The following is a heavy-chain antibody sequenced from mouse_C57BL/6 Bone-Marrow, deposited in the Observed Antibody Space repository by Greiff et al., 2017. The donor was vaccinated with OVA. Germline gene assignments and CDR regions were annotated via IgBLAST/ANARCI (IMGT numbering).Heavy chain of an antibody. V-gene: IGHV7-3*01. D-gene: IGHD6-1*01. J-gene: IGHJ2*01. Sequence: EVQVVESGGGLVQPGGSLSLSCAASGFTFTDYYMSWVRQPPGKALEWLGFIRNKANGYTTEYSASVKGRFTISRDTSQCILYLQLNALRSADSATYYCASYLCYFDSWGPGTTLTVSS. CDR1: GFTFTDYY. CDR3: ASYLCYFDS. CDR2: IRNKANGYTT.